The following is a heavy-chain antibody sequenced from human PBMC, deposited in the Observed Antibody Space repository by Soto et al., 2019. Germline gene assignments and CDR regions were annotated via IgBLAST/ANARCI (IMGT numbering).Heavy chain of an antibody. D-gene: IGHD2-15*01. CDR2: VYYSGST. V-gene: IGHV4-31*03. CDR1: GGSSISGGYY. Sequence: THPHTSTVSGGSSISGGYYWSWIRQYPGKGLEWIGFVYYSGSTYYNPSLKSRVIISVDTSKKQFSLKLSSVTAADTAVYYCARDAALKWFDPWGQGTLVTVSS. J-gene: IGHJ5*02. CDR3: ARDAALKWFDP.